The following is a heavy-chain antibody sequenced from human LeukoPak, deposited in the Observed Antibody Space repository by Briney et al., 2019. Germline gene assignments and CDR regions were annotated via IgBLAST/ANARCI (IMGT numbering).Heavy chain of an antibody. CDR3: AKASWVSSADAVL. Sequence: GSLRLSCVASGFIFRDYAMSWVRQAPAGGLEWVSSLRGDGETFYTGSVKGRFTLSRDHSRNTVYLQLNNLRVEDTAVYYCAKASWVSSADAVLWGQGTLVTVS. D-gene: IGHD3-16*01. V-gene: IGHV3-23*01. CDR1: GFIFRDYA. CDR2: LRGDGET. J-gene: IGHJ4*02.